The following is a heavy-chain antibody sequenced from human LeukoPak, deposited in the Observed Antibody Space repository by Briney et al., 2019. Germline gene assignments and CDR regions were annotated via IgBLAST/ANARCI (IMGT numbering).Heavy chain of an antibody. D-gene: IGHD3-22*01. V-gene: IGHV3-9*01. CDR1: GFTFDDYA. J-gene: IGHJ3*02. Sequence: PGRSLRLSCAASGFTFDDYAMHWVRQAPGKGLEWVSGISWNSGSIGYADSVKGRFTISRDNAKNSLYLQMNSLRAEDTALYYCAKVHHLYYYDSSGGSADAFDIWGQGTMVTVSS. CDR3: AKVHHLYYYDSSGGSADAFDI. CDR2: ISWNSGSI.